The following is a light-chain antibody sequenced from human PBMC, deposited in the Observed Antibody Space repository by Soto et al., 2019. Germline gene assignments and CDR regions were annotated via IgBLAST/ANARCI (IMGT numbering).Light chain of an antibody. J-gene: IGKJ1*01. CDR2: KAS. Sequence: IQVTRCPSTVSRHVGDRVTTTCLSSQTISSWLAWYQQKPGKAPKLLIYKASTLKSGVPSRFSGSGSGTEFTLTISILQPDDFATYYCRLYNRYSDAFGQGTKVDIK. V-gene: IGKV1-5*03. CDR3: RLYNRYSDA. CDR1: QTISSW.